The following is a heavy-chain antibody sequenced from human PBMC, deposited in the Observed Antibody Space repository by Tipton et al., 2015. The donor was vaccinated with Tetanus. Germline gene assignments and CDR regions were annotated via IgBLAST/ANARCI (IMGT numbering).Heavy chain of an antibody. CDR1: GGSITKDY. D-gene: IGHD6-19*01. V-gene: IGHV4-59*07. Sequence: TLSLTCNVSGGSITKDYWSWIRQSPGKTLEWIGYISHSGSPNYNPSLKSRATVSVDTSKNQFSLDLTSATAADTGVYYCAGSQWLDGFIFDYWGQGSLVTVAS. CDR3: AGSQWLDGFIFDY. J-gene: IGHJ4*02. CDR2: ISHSGSP.